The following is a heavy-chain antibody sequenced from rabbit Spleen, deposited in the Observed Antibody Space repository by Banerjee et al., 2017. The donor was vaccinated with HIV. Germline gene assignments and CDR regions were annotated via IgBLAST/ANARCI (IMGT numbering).Heavy chain of an antibody. J-gene: IGHJ2*01. V-gene: IGHV1S45*01. D-gene: IGHD4-1*01. CDR1: GFSLNNNYI. CDR3: ARDRGSGWGDAIDP. Sequence: QEHLKESGGGLVQPGGSLKLSCKASGFSLNNNYIMRWVRQAPGKGLEWIASIYINNPTTYYATWARGRFTISKTSSTTVTLQMTRLTAADTATYFCARDRGSGWGDAIDPWGPGTLVTVS. CDR2: IYINNPTT.